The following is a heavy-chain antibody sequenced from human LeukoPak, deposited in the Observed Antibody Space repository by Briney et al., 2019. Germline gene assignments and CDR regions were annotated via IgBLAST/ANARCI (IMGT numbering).Heavy chain of an antibody. J-gene: IGHJ5*02. Sequence: SETLSLTCTVSGGSISSGGYYWSWIRQHPGKGLEWIGYIYYSGSTYYNPSLKSRVTISVDTSKNQFSLKLSSVTAADTAVYYCARGTRTLWFGELVWFDPWGQGTLVTVSS. CDR3: ARGTRTLWFGELVWFDP. CDR1: GGSISSGGYY. CDR2: IYYSGST. D-gene: IGHD3-10*01. V-gene: IGHV4-31*03.